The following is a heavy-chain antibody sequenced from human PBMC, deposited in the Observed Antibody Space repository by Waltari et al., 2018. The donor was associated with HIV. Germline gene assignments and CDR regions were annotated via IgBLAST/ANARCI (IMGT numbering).Heavy chain of an antibody. CDR1: TDDGPSFSAYLLSFRASY. J-gene: IGHJ4*02. V-gene: IGHV4-34*01. CDR2: VEHTGST. D-gene: IGHD3-16*01. Sequence: VQLHPWGAGLLKPSETLSPPCAVYTDDGPSFSAYLLSFRASYWPWMRQSPVKGLEWIGEVEHTGSTNYNGAFRGRVSVSVDTSKKQFSLRLSSVSDADTAVYFCARAVGYDYVWGSYADFWAQGTQVTVSS. CDR3: ARAVGYDYVWGSYADF.